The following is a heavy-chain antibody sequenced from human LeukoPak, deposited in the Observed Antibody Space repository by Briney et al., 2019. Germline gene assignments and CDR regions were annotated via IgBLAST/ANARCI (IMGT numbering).Heavy chain of an antibody. V-gene: IGHV3-64D*09. CDR3: VSDRETQEQI. Sequence: GGSLRLSCSGSGFTFSRHNMHWVRQAPGKGLEYVSAISYNGDSTYYVDSVKGRFTISRNNSKNTLDLQMSSLRPEDTAVYYCVSDRETQEQIWGPGTLVTVSS. CDR2: ISYNGDST. D-gene: IGHD1-26*01. J-gene: IGHJ3*02. CDR1: GFTFSRHN.